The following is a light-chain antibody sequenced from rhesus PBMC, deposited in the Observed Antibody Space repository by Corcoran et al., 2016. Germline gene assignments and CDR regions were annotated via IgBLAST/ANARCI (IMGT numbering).Light chain of an antibody. CDR2: YAN. CDR3: QQGNSNPWT. Sequence: DIQMSQSPSSLSASVGDRVTITCRASQGISSYLNWYQQKPGNAPKLLIYYANSLASGVPSRFSGSGSGTDFTLTISSLQPEDFATYYCQQGNSNPWTFGQGTKVEIK. V-gene: IGKV1-32*02. CDR1: QGISSY. J-gene: IGKJ1*01.